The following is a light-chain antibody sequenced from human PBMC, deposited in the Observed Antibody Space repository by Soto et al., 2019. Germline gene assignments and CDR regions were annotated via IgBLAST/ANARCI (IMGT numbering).Light chain of an antibody. V-gene: IGLV2-14*01. Sequence: QSALTQPASVSGSPGQSITISCTGTSADVSAYEYVSWYQHHPGKAPKLIIYEVSNRPSGVSNRFSGSKSGNTASLTISGLQAEDEADYYCSSYTSSSRPLFGGGTKLTVL. CDR2: EVS. CDR3: SSYTSSSRPL. J-gene: IGLJ3*02. CDR1: SADVSAYEY.